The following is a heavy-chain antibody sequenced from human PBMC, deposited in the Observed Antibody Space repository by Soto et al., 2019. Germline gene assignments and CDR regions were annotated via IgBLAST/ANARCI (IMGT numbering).Heavy chain of an antibody. D-gene: IGHD1-26*01. J-gene: IGHJ3*02. Sequence: EVQLVESGGGLIQPGGSLRLSCAASGFTVSSNYMSWVRQAPGKGLEWVSVIYSGGSTYYADSVKGRFTISRDNSKNTLYLQMNCLRAEDTAVYYCARGGVGATEDAFDIWGQGTMVTVSS. CDR3: ARGGVGATEDAFDI. CDR2: IYSGGST. V-gene: IGHV3-53*01. CDR1: GFTVSSNY.